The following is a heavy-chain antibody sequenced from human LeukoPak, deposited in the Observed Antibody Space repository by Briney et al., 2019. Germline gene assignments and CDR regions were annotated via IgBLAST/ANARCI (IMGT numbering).Heavy chain of an antibody. J-gene: IGHJ4*02. CDR1: GYTFTCYG. Sequence: ASVKVSCKASGYTFTCYGISWVRQAPGQGLEWMGWISAYNGNTNYAQKLQGRVTMTEDTSTDTAYMELSSLRSEDTAVYYCATDEGQQLALDYWGQGTLVTVSS. CDR3: ATDEGQQLALDY. D-gene: IGHD6-13*01. CDR2: ISAYNGNT. V-gene: IGHV1-18*01.